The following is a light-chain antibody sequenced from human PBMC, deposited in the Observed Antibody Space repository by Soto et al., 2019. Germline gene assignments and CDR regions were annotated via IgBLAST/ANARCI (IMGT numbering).Light chain of an antibody. V-gene: IGKV3-20*01. CDR1: QSVSSSY. J-gene: IGKJ1*01. CDR2: GAS. Sequence: EIVLTQSPGTLSLSPGERATLSCRASQSVSSSYLAWYQQKPGQAPRLLIYGASGRATGIPDMFSGSGSGTDFTLTISRLEPEDFAVYYCQQYGSSPSFGQGTKVEIK. CDR3: QQYGSSPS.